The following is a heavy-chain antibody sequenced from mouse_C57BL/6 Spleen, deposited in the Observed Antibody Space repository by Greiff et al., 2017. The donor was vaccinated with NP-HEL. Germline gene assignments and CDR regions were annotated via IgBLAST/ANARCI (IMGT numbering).Heavy chain of an antibody. CDR1: GFTFSDYG. D-gene: IGHD1-1*01. CDR2: ISSGSSTI. V-gene: IGHV5-17*01. J-gene: IGHJ4*01. CDR3: ARTLRYGAMDY. Sequence: EVQLQESGGGLVKPGGSLKLSCAASGFTFSDYGMHWVRQAPEKGLEWVAYISSGSSTIYYADTVKGRFTISRDNAKNTLFLQMTSLRSEDTAMYYCARTLRYGAMDYWGQGTSVTVSS.